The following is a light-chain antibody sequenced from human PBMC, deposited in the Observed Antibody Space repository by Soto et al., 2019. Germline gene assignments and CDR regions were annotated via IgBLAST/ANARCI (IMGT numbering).Light chain of an antibody. J-gene: IGLJ2*01. V-gene: IGLV2-23*03. CDR2: EGS. CDR1: SSDVGSYNL. Sequence: QSALTLPASVSGSPGQSITISCTGTSSDVGSYNLVSWYQQQPGKAPKLMIYEGSKRPSGVSNRFSGSKSGNTASLTISGLQAEDEADYYCCSYAGSSTLVVFGGGTKLTVL. CDR3: CSYAGSSTLVV.